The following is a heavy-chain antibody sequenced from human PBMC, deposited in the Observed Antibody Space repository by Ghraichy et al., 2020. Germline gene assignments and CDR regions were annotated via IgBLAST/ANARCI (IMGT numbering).Heavy chain of an antibody. J-gene: IGHJ6*02. CDR1: GFTFSSYG. CDR3: AKDLIVGAAYYYGMDV. D-gene: IGHD1-26*01. CDR2: ISYDGSNK. Sequence: GESLNISCAASGFTFSSYGMHWVRQAPGKGLEWVAVISYDGSNKYYADSVKGRFTISRDNSKNTLYLQMNSLRAEDTAVYYCAKDLIVGAAYYYGMDVWGQGTTVTVSS. V-gene: IGHV3-30*18.